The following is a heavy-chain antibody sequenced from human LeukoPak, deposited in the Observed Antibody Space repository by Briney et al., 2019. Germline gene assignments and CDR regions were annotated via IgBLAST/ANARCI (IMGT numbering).Heavy chain of an antibody. V-gene: IGHV4-59*01. CDR1: GGSISSYY. CDR3: ARGSYDILTGYYVYFDY. CDR2: IYYSGST. J-gene: IGHJ4*02. D-gene: IGHD3-9*01. Sequence: SETLSLTCTVSGGSISSYYWSWIRQPPGKGLEWIGYIYYSGSTNYNPSLKSRVTISVDTSKDQFSLKLSSVTAADTAVYYCARGSYDILTGYYVYFDYWGQGTLVTVSS.